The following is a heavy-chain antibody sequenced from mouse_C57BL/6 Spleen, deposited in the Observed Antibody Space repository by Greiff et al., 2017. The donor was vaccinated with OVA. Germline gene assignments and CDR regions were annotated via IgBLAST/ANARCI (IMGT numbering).Heavy chain of an antibody. Sequence: VQLQQSGAELAKPGASVKLSCKASGYTFTSYWMHWVKQRPGQGLEWIGYINPSSGYTKYNQKFKVKATLTADKSSSTAYMQLSSLTYEDSAVYYCGSPLICYDGEGLDYWGQGTTLTVSS. CDR3: GSPLICYDGEGLDY. CDR2: INPSSGYT. J-gene: IGHJ2*01. D-gene: IGHD2-3*01. V-gene: IGHV1-7*01. CDR1: GYTFTSYW.